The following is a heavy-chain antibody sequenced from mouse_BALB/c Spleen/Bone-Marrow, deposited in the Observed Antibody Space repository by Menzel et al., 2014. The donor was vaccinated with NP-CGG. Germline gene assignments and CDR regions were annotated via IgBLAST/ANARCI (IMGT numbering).Heavy chain of an antibody. J-gene: IGHJ2*01. V-gene: IGHV1-7*01. CDR2: INPSTGYT. Sequence: VQLQQSGAELAKPGASVKMSCKASGYTFTSYWMHWVKQRPGQGLEWIGYINPSTGYTNYNQRFKDMATLTADKSSSTAYMQLRSLTSEDSAIYYCTRGIAAVVAADFDYWGQGTTLTVSS. CDR1: GYTFTSYW. D-gene: IGHD1-1*01. CDR3: TRGIAAVVAADFDY.